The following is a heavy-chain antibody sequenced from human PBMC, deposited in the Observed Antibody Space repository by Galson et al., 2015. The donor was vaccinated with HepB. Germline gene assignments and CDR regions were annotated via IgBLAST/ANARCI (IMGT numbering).Heavy chain of an antibody. CDR3: AKDLRDHVWGSFRGILDY. J-gene: IGHJ4*02. V-gene: IGHV3-23*01. D-gene: IGHD3-16*02. Sequence: SLRLSCAASGFTFSSYAMTWVRQAPGKGLEWVSTISGSGGTTYYADSVKGRFTISRDNSKNTLYLQMNSLRAEDTAVYYCAKDLRDHVWGSFRGILDYWGQGTLITVSS. CDR2: ISGSGGTT. CDR1: GFTFSSYA.